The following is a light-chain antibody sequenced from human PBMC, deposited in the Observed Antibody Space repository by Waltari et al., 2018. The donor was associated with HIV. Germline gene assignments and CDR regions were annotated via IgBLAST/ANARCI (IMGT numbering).Light chain of an antibody. CDR2: DIS. V-gene: IGKV1-12*01. J-gene: IGKJ4*01. CDR1: QGVSNW. CDR3: QQANNFPLT. Sequence: DIQMTQSPSSVSAPVGARVTITCRASQGVSNWLAWYQQRPGEAPKLLIYDISTLQTGVPSRFSGSGSGTDFALTIDGLQPEDFTTYYCQQANNFPLTFGGGTKVEI.